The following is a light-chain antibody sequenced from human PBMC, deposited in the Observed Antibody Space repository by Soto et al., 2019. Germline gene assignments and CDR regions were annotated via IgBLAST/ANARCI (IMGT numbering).Light chain of an antibody. Sequence: ATQMTQSPSSLSASVGDRVTIACRASQGIRTELGWYQQKAGEAPKLLIYAASTLQSGVPPRFSGSGSGTDFTLNICSLQPEDFATYYCLQDYDYPRTFGQGTKVEMK. CDR2: AAS. J-gene: IGKJ1*01. CDR3: LQDYDYPRT. CDR1: QGIRTE. V-gene: IGKV1-6*01.